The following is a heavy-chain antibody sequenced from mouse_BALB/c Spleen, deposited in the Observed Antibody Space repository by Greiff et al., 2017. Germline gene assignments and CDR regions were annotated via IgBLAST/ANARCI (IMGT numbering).Heavy chain of an antibody. D-gene: IGHD2-2*01. CDR3: ACGYGGGRAMGY. CDR2: IHPGSGGT. J-gene: IGHJ4*01. CDR1: GYTFTDYE. V-gene: IGHV1-15*01. Sequence: QVQLQQSGAELVRPGASVKLSCKALGYTFTDYEMHWVKQTPVHGLEWIGAIHPGSGGTAYNQKFKGKATLTADKSSSTAYMEVSSLTSEGSAVYWCACGYGGGRAMGYWGQGASVTVSS.